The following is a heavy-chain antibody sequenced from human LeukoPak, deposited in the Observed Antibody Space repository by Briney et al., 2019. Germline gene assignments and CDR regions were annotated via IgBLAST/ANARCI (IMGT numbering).Heavy chain of an antibody. CDR3: ARTDSSGYYGAY. V-gene: IGHV4-30-4*01. J-gene: IGHJ4*02. CDR2: IYYSGST. CDR1: GVSISSGDYY. Sequence: SETLSLTCTVSGVSISSGDYYWSWIRQPPGKGLEWIGYIYYSGSTYYNPSLKSRVTISVDTSNNLFSLKLSSVTAADTAVYYCARTDSSGYYGAYWGQGTLVTVSS. D-gene: IGHD3-22*01.